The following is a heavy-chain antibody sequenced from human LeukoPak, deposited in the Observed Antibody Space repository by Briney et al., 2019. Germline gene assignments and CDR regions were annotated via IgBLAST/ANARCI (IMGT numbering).Heavy chain of an antibody. CDR2: IYYSGST. Sequence: SETLSLTCTVSGGSISSYYWSWIRQPPGKGLEWIGYIYYSGSTNYNPSLKSRVTISVDTSKNQFSLKLSSVTAADTAVYYCARGGRTAMAVVHFDYWGQGTLVTVSS. D-gene: IGHD5-18*01. CDR3: ARGGRTAMAVVHFDY. V-gene: IGHV4-59*01. J-gene: IGHJ4*02. CDR1: GGSISSYY.